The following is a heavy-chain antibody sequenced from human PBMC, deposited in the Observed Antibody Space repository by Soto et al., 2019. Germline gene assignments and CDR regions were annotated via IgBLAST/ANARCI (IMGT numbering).Heavy chain of an antibody. D-gene: IGHD3-16*01. Sequence: ASVKVSCKASGYTFTSYGISRVRQAPGQGLEWMGWISAYNGNTNYAQKLQGRVTMTTDTSTSTAYMELRSLRSDDTAVYYCATASGCFLGEYSWGKEPLVTVPS. CDR3: ATASGCFLGEYS. CDR2: ISAYNGNT. J-gene: IGHJ4*02. CDR1: GYTFTSYG. V-gene: IGHV1-18*01.